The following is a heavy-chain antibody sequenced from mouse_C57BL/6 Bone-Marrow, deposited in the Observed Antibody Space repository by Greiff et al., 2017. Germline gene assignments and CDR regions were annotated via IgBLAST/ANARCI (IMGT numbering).Heavy chain of an antibody. CDR3: TTDYGNWVYDY. CDR2: IDPENGDT. CDR1: GFNIKDDY. V-gene: IGHV14-4*01. Sequence: VQLQQSGAELVRPGASVKLSCTASGFNIKDDYMHWVKQRPEQGLEWIGWIDPENGDTEYASKFQGKATITADTSSNTAYLQLSSLTSEDTAVYYCTTDYGNWVYDYGGQGTTLTVSS. J-gene: IGHJ2*01. D-gene: IGHD2-1*01.